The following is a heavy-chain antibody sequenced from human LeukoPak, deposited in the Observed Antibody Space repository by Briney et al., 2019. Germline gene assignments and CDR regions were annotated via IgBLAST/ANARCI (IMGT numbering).Heavy chain of an antibody. J-gene: IGHJ5*02. CDR2: IYYSGST. D-gene: IGHD3-22*01. Sequence: AETLSLTCTVSGGSISRYYWTWIRQPPGKGLEWIGYIYYSGSTNYNPSLKSRVTISVDTSKNQFSLTLTSVTAADTAVYYCARSRDSSADRNNYFDPWGQGTLVTVSS. V-gene: IGHV4-59*01. CDR3: ARSRDSSADRNNYFDP. CDR1: GGSISRYY.